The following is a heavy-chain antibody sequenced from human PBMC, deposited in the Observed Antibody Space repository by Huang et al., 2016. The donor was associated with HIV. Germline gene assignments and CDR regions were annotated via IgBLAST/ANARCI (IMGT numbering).Heavy chain of an antibody. J-gene: IGHJ6*02. CDR3: AREGTTDGSGWASSGYGMDV. CDR1: GFTFNTYK. V-gene: IGHV3-21*01. D-gene: IGHD3-10*01. CDR2: IKTKGENI. Sequence: DVQLVESGGGLVKPGGSLRLSCAASGFTFNTYKMNWGRQPPGKGREWVSSIKTKGENIYYTDSVKGRFTSSRDDAKNSLYLQMNSLSAEDTAVYYCAREGTTDGSGWASSGYGMDVWGQGTTVTVSS.